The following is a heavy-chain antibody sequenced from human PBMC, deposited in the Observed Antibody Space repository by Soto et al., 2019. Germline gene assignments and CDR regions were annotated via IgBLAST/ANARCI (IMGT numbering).Heavy chain of an antibody. D-gene: IGHD3-10*01. CDR1: GFTFSSYG. V-gene: IGHV3-30*18. CDR2: ISYDGSNK. CDR3: AKTVLVLLWFGDDGMDV. Sequence: QVQLVESGGGMVQPGRSLRLSCAASGFTFSSYGMHWVRQAPGKGLEWVAVISYDGSNKYYADSVKGRFTISRDNSKNTLYLQMNSLRAEDTAVYYCAKTVLVLLWFGDDGMDVWGQGTTVTVSS. J-gene: IGHJ6*02.